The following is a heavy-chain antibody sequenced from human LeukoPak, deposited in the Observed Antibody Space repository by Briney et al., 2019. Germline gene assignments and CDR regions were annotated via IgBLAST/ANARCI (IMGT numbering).Heavy chain of an antibody. D-gene: IGHD6-13*01. CDR1: GFAFSSYS. Sequence: GGSLRLSCEAAGFAFSSYSMHWVRQTPGKGLEWVAAIWPDGSNKYYANSVKGRFTISRDNSKNTLYLQMNSLGGDDTAIYYCARELAAWGQGTLVTVSS. V-gene: IGHV3-33*01. J-gene: IGHJ4*02. CDR2: IWPDGSNK. CDR3: ARELAA.